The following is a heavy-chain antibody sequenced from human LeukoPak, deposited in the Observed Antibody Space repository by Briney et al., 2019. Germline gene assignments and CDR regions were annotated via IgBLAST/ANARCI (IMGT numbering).Heavy chain of an antibody. D-gene: IGHD1-1*01. Sequence: SETLSLTCTVSGGSIINRSYYWDWIRQPPGKGLEWIGSIYYSGTTYYNPSLKSRVTISVDASKDQFSLKLSSVTAADTAVYYCVARNGDYSYMDVWGKGTTVTVSS. CDR3: VARNGDYSYMDV. CDR2: IYYSGTT. CDR1: GGSIINRSYY. J-gene: IGHJ6*03. V-gene: IGHV4-39*01.